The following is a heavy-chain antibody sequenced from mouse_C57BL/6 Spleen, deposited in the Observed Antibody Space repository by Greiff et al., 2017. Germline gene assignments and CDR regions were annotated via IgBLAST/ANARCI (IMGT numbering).Heavy chain of an antibody. CDR3: AREGSYGKNYFDY. CDR1: GYTFTSYW. CDR2: IDPSDSET. D-gene: IGHD2-1*01. V-gene: IGHV1-52*01. J-gene: IGHJ2*01. Sequence: VQLQQPGAELVRPGSSVKLSCKASGYTFTSYWMHWVKQRPIQGLEWIGNIDPSDSETHYNQKFKDKATLTVDNTSSTAYMQLSSLTSEDYAVYYCAREGSYGKNYFDYWGQGTTLTVSS.